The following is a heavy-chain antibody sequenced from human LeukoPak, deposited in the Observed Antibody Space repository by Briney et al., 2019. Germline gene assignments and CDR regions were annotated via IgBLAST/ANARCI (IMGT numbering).Heavy chain of an antibody. CDR2: IDLSDSYT. V-gene: IGHV5-10-1*01. CDR1: GYSFTSCW. J-gene: IGHJ6*02. CDR3: GRSGHYGTDV. D-gene: IGHD3-10*01. Sequence: GESLKISCKGSGYSFTSCWISWVRQMPGKGLEWMGRIDLSDSYTNYSPSFQGHVTISADKSINTAYLQWRSLKASDTAMYYCGRSGHYGTDVWGQGTTVTVSS.